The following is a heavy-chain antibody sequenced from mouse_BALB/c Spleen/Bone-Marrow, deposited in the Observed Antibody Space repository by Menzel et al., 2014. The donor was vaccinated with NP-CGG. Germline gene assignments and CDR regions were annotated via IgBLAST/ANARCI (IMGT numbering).Heavy chain of an antibody. CDR3: TGYGNYFDY. V-gene: IGHV1-69*02. CDR1: GYTFTNYW. J-gene: IGHJ2*01. Sequence: QVQLQQSGAELVRPGASVKLSCKASGYTFTNYWINWVKQRPGQGLEWIGNIYPSDSYTTYNQNFKDKATLTVDKSSSTAYMQLSSPTSEDSAVYYCTGYGNYFDYWGQGTTLTVPS. CDR2: IYPSDSYT. D-gene: IGHD2-1*01.